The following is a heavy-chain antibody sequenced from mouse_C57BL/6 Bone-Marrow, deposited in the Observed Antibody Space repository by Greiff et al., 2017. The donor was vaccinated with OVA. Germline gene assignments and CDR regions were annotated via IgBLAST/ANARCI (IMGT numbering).Heavy chain of an antibody. V-gene: IGHV1-59*01. J-gene: IGHJ1*03. CDR3: ARGDYGSRKGYIDV. D-gene: IGHD1-1*01. CDR1: GYTFTSYW. CDR2: IDPSDSYT. Sequence: QVQLQQPGAELVRPGTSVKLSCKASGYTFTSYWMHWVKQRPGQGLEWIGVIDPSDSYTNYNQKFKGKATLTVDTSSSTAYMQLSSLTSEDSAVYYCARGDYGSRKGYIDVWGTGTTVTVSS.